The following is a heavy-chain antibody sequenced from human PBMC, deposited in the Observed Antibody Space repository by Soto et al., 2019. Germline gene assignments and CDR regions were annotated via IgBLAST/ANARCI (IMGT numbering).Heavy chain of an antibody. Sequence: PSETLSLTWTVSGGSISSYYWSWIRQPPGKGLEWIGYIYYTGNTKYNPSLRSRVTISVDTSNNQFSLRLSSVTAADTAVYYCARHDDCYDGGCSTGRWFDSWGLGTLVTVSS. J-gene: IGHJ5*01. D-gene: IGHD2-15*01. V-gene: IGHV4-59*08. CDR1: GGSISSYY. CDR3: ARHDDCYDGGCSTGRWFDS. CDR2: IYYTGNT.